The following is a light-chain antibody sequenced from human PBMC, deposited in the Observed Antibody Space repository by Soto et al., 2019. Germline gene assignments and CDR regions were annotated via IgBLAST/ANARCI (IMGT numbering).Light chain of an antibody. J-gene: IGLJ1*01. CDR3: RSYTITSTYV. Sequence: QSALTQPPSVSGSPGQSVTISCTGTSSDVGSYNRVSWYQQPPGTAPKLMIYDVSNRPSGVPDRFSGSKSGNAASLTISGLRAEDEADYYCRSYTITSTYVFGTGTKLTVL. CDR1: SSDVGSYNR. CDR2: DVS. V-gene: IGLV2-18*02.